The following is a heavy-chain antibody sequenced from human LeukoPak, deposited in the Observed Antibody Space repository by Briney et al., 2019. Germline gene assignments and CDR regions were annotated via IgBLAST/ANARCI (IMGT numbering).Heavy chain of an antibody. D-gene: IGHD6-13*01. CDR1: GYSFTSYW. J-gene: IGHJ5*02. CDR3: ARLDSSSWYFLGGGDTTNWFDP. Sequence: PGESLKISCKGSGYSFTSYWIGWVRQMPGKGLEWMGIIYPGDSDTRYSPSFQGQVTISADKSISTAYLQWSSLKASDTAMYYCARLDSSSWYFLGGGDTTNWFDPWGQGTLVTVSS. CDR2: IYPGDSDT. V-gene: IGHV5-51*01.